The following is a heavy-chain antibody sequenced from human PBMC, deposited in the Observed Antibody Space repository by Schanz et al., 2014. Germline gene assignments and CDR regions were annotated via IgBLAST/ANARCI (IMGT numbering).Heavy chain of an antibody. V-gene: IGHV1-69*02. D-gene: IGHD3-16*01. CDR1: GGTFGRYT. J-gene: IGHJ3*01. CDR2: NIHVLGVT. CDR3: ARGGVEMATIRDAFDL. Sequence: QVQLVQSGAEVKKPGSSVTVSCAASGGTFGRYTISWLRQVPGQGLEWMGRNIHVLGVTNYAQKFQGRLTITVDQSKTTAFMELSSLTSEDTALYYCARGGVEMATIRDAFDLWGQGTMVTVS.